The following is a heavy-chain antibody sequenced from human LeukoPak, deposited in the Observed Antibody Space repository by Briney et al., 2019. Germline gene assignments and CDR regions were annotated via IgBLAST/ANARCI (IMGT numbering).Heavy chain of an antibody. J-gene: IGHJ3*02. CDR3: ATLTGGDDAFDI. Sequence: SETLSLTCTVSGGSISSYYWSWIRQPPGKGLEWIGYIFYTGSTNYNPSLKSRVTISVLTSKNRFSLKLSSVTAADTAVYYCATLTGGDDAFDIWGQGTMVAVSS. D-gene: IGHD4-23*01. CDR1: GGSISSYY. CDR2: IFYTGST. V-gene: IGHV4-59*01.